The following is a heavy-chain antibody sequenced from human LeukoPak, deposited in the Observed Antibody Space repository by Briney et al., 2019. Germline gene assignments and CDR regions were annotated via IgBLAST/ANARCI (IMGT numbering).Heavy chain of an antibody. D-gene: IGHD6-19*01. CDR1: GNTFSGNY. CDR3: ARGGRSRSGWYVDCDY. Sequence: ASVKVSCKASGNTFSGNYMHWVRQAPGQGLEWMGWINPNSGGTKYAQKFQGRVTMTRDTSISTAYMELSRLRSDDTAVYYCARGGRSRSGWYVDCDYWGQGTLVTVSS. CDR2: INPNSGGT. J-gene: IGHJ4*02. V-gene: IGHV1-2*02.